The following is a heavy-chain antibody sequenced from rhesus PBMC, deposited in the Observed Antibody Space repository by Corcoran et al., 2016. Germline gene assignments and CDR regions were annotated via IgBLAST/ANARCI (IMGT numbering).Heavy chain of an antibody. J-gene: IGHJ4*01. V-gene: IGHV4-73*01. CDR3: ARVGYWGGYYFDY. Sequence: QVQLQQWGEGLVKPSETLSLTCAVYGGSISGYYYWSWIRQPPGKGLEWIGYIYGNSASTNYNPSLKNRVTISTDTSKNQFSLKLSSVTAADTAVYYCARVGYWGGYYFDYWGQGVLVTVSS. CDR2: IYGNSAST. CDR1: GGSISGYYY. D-gene: IGHD3-34*01.